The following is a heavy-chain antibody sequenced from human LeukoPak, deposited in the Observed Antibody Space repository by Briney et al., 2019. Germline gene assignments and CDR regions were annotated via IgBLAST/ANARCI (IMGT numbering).Heavy chain of an antibody. D-gene: IGHD3-22*01. CDR1: GFTFSSYS. J-gene: IGHJ4*02. Sequence: PGGSLRLSCAASGFTFSSYSMNCVRQAPGKGLEWVSSISSSSSYIYYADSVKGRFTISRDNAKNSLYLKMNSLRAEDTAVYYCARGGEYDSSGYYKGFDYWGQGTLVTVSS. V-gene: IGHV3-21*01. CDR2: ISSSSSYI. CDR3: ARGGEYDSSGYYKGFDY.